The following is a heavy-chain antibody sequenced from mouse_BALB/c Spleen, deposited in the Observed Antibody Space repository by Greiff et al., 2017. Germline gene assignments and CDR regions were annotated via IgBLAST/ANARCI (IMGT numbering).Heavy chain of an antibody. V-gene: IGHV3-2*02. CDR3: ARWGTTVVADY. J-gene: IGHJ2*01. Sequence: EVKLEESGPGLVKPSQSLSLTCTVTGYSITSDYAWNWIRQFPGNKLEWMGYISYSGSTSYNPSLKSRISITRDTSKNQFFLQLNSVTTEDTAMYYCARWGTTVVADYWGQGTTLTVSS. CDR1: GYSITSDYA. CDR2: ISYSGST. D-gene: IGHD1-1*01.